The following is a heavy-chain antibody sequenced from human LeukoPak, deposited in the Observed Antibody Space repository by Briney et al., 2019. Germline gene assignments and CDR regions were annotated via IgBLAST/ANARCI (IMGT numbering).Heavy chain of an antibody. V-gene: IGHV4-30-4*01. D-gene: IGHD6-19*01. Sequence: SETLSLTCTVSGGSISSDDYYWSWIRQPPGKGLEWIGYISYSVSTYYNTSLKSRLTVSVDTSKNQFSLKLTSVTAADTAVYYCASYQSIAVQFDYWGQGTLVTVSS. CDR3: ASYQSIAVQFDY. CDR2: ISYSVST. J-gene: IGHJ4*02. CDR1: GGSISSDDYY.